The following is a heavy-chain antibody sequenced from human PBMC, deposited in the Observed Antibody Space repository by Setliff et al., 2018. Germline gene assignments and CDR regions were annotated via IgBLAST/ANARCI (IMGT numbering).Heavy chain of an antibody. Sequence: PSETLSLTCAVYGESFSTYYWSWIRESPGKGLEWFGEIDHSGGANYNPSLESRVTMSVDTSKKQFSLKLTSVTAADTAMYYCRQAVVGRDVSDIWGQGTMVTVSS. CDR2: IDHSGGA. CDR1: GESFSTYY. CDR3: RQAVVGRDVSDI. D-gene: IGHD1-1*01. J-gene: IGHJ3*02. V-gene: IGHV4-34*01.